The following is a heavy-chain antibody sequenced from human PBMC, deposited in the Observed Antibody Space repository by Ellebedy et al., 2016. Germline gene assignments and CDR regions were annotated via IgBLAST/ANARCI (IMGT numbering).Heavy chain of an antibody. D-gene: IGHD6-19*01. Sequence: GESLKISXKGSGYSFTSYWISWVRQMPGKGLEWMGRIDPSDSYTNYSPSFQGHVTISADKSISTAYLQWSSLKASDTAMYYCARFGSGWYTNDYWGQGTLVTVSS. CDR3: ARFGSGWYTNDY. CDR2: IDPSDSYT. J-gene: IGHJ4*02. CDR1: GYSFTSYW. V-gene: IGHV5-10-1*01.